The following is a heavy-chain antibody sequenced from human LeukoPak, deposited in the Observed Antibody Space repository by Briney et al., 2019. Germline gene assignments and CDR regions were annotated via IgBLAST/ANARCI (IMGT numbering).Heavy chain of an antibody. J-gene: IGHJ6*03. V-gene: IGHV1-69*05. CDR1: GGTFSSYA. CDR3: AQTPFWSGYYYYMDV. CDR2: IIPIFGTA. D-gene: IGHD3-3*01. Sequence: GASVKVSCKASGGTFSSYAISWVRHAPGQGLEWMGGIIPIFGTANYAQKFQGRVTIITDESTSTAYMELSSLRSEDTAVYYCAQTPFWSGYYYYMDVWGEGTTVTVSS.